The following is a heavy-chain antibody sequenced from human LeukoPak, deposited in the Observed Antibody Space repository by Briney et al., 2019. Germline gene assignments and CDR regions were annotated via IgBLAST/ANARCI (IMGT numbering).Heavy chain of an antibody. CDR1: GFTFSSYW. V-gene: IGHV3-7*01. J-gene: IGHJ3*02. CDR2: IKQDGSEK. Sequence: GGSLRLSCAASGFTFSSYWMSWVRQAPGKGLEWVANIKQDGSEKYYVDSVKGRFTISRDNAKNSLYLQMNSLRAEDTAVYYCATDPGGPYDSSGYMGAFDIWGQGTMVTVSS. CDR3: ATDPGGPYDSSGYMGAFDI. D-gene: IGHD3-22*01.